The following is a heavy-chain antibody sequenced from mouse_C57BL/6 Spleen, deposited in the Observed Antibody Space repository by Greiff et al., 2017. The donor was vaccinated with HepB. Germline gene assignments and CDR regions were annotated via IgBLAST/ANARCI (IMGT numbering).Heavy chain of an antibody. CDR2: IDPSDSYT. Sequence: QVQLKQSGAELVKPGASVKLSCKASGYTFTSYWMQWVKQRPGQGLEWIGEIDPSDSYTNYNQKFKGKATLTVDTSSSTAYMQLSSLTSEDSAVYYCARLRRAYWGQGTLVTVSA. J-gene: IGHJ3*01. D-gene: IGHD2-12*01. CDR1: GYTFTSYW. V-gene: IGHV1-50*01. CDR3: ARLRRAY.